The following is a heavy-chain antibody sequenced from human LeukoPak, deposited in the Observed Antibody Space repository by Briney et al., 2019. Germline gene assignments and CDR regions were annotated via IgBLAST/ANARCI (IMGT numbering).Heavy chain of an antibody. D-gene: IGHD3-10*01. Sequence: SVKVSCKASGGTFSSYAISWVRQAPGQGLEWMGGIIPIFGTANYAQKFQGRVTITADKSTSTAYMELSSLRSEDTAVYYRARQYGSGSYHNWFDPRGQGTLVTVSS. CDR1: GGTFSSYA. J-gene: IGHJ5*02. V-gene: IGHV1-69*06. CDR2: IIPIFGTA. CDR3: ARQYGSGSYHNWFDP.